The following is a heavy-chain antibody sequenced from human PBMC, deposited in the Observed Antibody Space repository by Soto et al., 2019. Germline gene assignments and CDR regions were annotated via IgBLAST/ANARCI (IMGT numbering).Heavy chain of an antibody. D-gene: IGHD3-9*01. CDR3: AKDLGLGVIAGYPHDC. CDR1: GFTFNNYA. CDR2: ISVSGANT. V-gene: IGHV3-23*01. Sequence: DVQLLDSGGGLVQPGGSLRLSCAASGFTFNNYAMSWVRQAPGKGLEWVSTISVSGANTYYADSVKGRFTISRDDSKNPLYLQMNSLGAEETAVYYCAKDLGLGVIAGYPHDCWGQGTLVTVSS. J-gene: IGHJ4*02.